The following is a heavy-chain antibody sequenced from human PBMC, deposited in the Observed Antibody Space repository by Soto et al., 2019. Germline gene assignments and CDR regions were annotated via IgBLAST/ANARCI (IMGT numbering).Heavy chain of an antibody. Sequence: EVQLLESGGGLVQPGGSLKLSCAASGFSFSNFSVTWVRQAPGKGLEWVSTISGSGNSRYYADSVTGRFTVSRDNSKETLYPQMNSPRAEDTAVYYCAKEFLAAVTDTKCVYYDYYGMDVWGHGTTVTASS. J-gene: IGHJ6*02. D-gene: IGHD6-19*01. V-gene: IGHV3-23*01. CDR2: ISGSGNSR. CDR1: GFSFSNFS. CDR3: AKEFLAAVTDTKCVYYDYYGMDV.